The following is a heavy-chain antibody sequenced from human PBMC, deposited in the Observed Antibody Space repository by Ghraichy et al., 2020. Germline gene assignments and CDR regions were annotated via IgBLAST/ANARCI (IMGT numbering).Heavy chain of an antibody. CDR3: AKRPLYTSGWHYFDY. D-gene: IGHD6-19*01. J-gene: IGHJ4*02. CDR2: ITDRSSNT. CDR1: GFTFSSYA. Sequence: LSLTCAASGFTFSSYAMSWVRQAPGKGLQWVSTITDRSSNTFYADSVRGRFTVSRDNSKNPLYLPRTSLRAEDTAIYFWAKRPLYTSGWHYFDYWGQGTLVTVSS. V-gene: IGHV3-23*01.